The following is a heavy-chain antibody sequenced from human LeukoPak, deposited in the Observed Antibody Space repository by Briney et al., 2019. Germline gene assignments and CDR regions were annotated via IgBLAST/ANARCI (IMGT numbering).Heavy chain of an antibody. CDR1: GYTFTGYY. V-gene: IGHV1-2*02. CDR3: ARDYYGSGSYLVL. CDR2: INPNSGGT. D-gene: IGHD3-10*01. Sequence: ASVKVSCKASGYTFTGYYIHWVRQAPGQGLEWMGWINPNSGGTNYAQKFQGRVTMTRDTSISTAYMELSRLRSDDTAVYYCARDYYGSGSYLVLWGQGTLVTVSS. J-gene: IGHJ4*02.